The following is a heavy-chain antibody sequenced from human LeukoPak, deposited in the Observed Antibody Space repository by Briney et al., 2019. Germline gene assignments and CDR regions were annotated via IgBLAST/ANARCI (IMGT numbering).Heavy chain of an antibody. CDR3: ARDRARWLQFRAFDI. J-gene: IGHJ3*02. V-gene: IGHV1-69*06. CDR2: IIPIFGTA. Sequence: EASVKVSCKASGGTFSSYAISWVRQAPGQGLEWMGGIIPIFGTANYAQKFQGRVTITADKSTSTAYMELSSLRSEDTAVYYCARDRARWLQFRAFDIWGQGTMVTVSS. D-gene: IGHD5-24*01. CDR1: GGTFSSYA.